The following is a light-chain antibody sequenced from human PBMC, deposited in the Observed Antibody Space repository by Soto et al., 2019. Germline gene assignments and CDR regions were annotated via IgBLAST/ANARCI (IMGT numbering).Light chain of an antibody. J-gene: IGLJ1*01. CDR1: SSDVGGYNY. V-gene: IGLV2-14*03. Sequence: QSALTQPASVSGSPGQSITISCTGTSSDVGGYNYVSWYQHHPGKAPKLMIYDVSNRPSGVSNRFSASKSGNTASLTISELQAEDEAYYYCYSYTSNNPPSYVFGTGTKVTVL. CDR3: YSYTSNNPPSYV. CDR2: DVS.